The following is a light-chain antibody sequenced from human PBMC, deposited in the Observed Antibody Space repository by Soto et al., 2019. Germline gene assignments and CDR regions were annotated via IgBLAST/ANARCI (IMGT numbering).Light chain of an antibody. Sequence: DIQMTQSPSSLSASVGDRVTITCRASQGIRNDVGWYQQKPGKAPKRLIFAASSLQSGVPSRFSGRGSMLEFTLPISSLQPEDFATYYCLHHHAYPVSFGPGTRVDVK. V-gene: IGKV1-17*01. CDR2: AAS. J-gene: IGKJ3*01. CDR3: LHHHAYPVS. CDR1: QGIRND.